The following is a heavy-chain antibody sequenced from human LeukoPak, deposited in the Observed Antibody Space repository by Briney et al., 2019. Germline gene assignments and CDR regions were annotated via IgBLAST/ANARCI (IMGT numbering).Heavy chain of an antibody. Sequence: QSGGSLRLSCAASGFTFSSFEMHWVRQAPGKGLEWVSYISSSGDTLYYANSMKGRFTISRDNAKNSLYLQMNSLRAEDTAVYFCVGADYVILSDYYIDYWGQGTLVTVSS. CDR3: VGADYVILSDYYIDY. D-gene: IGHD3-9*01. CDR2: ISSSGDTL. CDR1: GFTFSSFE. V-gene: IGHV3-48*03. J-gene: IGHJ4*02.